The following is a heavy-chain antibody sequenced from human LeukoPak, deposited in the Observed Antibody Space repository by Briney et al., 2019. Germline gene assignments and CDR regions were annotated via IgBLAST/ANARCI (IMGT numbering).Heavy chain of an antibody. Sequence: ASVKVSCKASGYSFTSYGISWVRQAPGQGLEWMGWISAHNGETNYAQKFRGRVALTTDTSTSTAYMELRSLRSDDTAMYYCTRDPYGDSDFDYWGQGTLVTVSS. CDR3: TRDPYGDSDFDY. CDR1: GYSFTSYG. CDR2: ISAHNGET. J-gene: IGHJ4*02. D-gene: IGHD3-16*01. V-gene: IGHV1-18*01.